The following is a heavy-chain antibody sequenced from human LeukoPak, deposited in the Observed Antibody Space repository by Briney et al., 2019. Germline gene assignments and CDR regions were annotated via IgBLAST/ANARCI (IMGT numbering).Heavy chain of an antibody. V-gene: IGHV1-2*04. D-gene: IGHD2-2*01. CDR1: GYTFTGYY. Sequence: ASVKVSCKASGYTFTGYYMHWVRQAPGQGLEWMGWINPNSGGTNYAQKFQGWVTMTRDTSISTAYMELSRLRSDDTAVYYCARAAIVVVPAASLDYWGQGTLVTVSS. J-gene: IGHJ4*02. CDR2: INPNSGGT. CDR3: ARAAIVVVPAASLDY.